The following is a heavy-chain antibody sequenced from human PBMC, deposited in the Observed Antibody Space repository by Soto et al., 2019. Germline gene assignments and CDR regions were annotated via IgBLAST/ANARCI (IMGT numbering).Heavy chain of an antibody. Sequence: ASVKVSCKASGYSFTGYSIHWARQTPGQGLEWMGWISPNSGNTHFSQSFQGRVTMTRDTSITTAYMDLSGLRSDDTAVYYCAREYCSGVGCSPYFGYWGQGTLVTVSS. CDR2: ISPNSGNT. D-gene: IGHD2-15*01. J-gene: IGHJ4*02. CDR1: GYSFTGYS. V-gene: IGHV1-2*02. CDR3: AREYCSGVGCSPYFGY.